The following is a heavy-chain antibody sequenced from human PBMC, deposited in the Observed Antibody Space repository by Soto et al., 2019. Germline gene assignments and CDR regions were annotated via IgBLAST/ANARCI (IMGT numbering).Heavy chain of an antibody. V-gene: IGHV1-46*01. CDR3: AGALERSYDSSGYHDSYYYYGMDV. CDR2: INPSCGST. J-gene: IGHJ6*02. D-gene: IGHD3-22*01. CDR1: GYTFTSYY. Sequence: GSVKDSCKASGYTFTSYYMHWVRQAPGQGLEWMGIINPSCGSTSYAQKFQGRVTMTRDTSTSTVYMELSSLRSEDTAVYYCAGALERSYDSSGYHDSYYYYGMDVWGQGTTVTVSS.